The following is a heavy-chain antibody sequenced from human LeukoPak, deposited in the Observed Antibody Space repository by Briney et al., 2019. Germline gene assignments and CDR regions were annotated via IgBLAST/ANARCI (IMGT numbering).Heavy chain of an antibody. J-gene: IGHJ4*02. CDR2: ISGSGVTT. Sequence: PGGSLRLSCDASGFTFSIYAMSWVRQAPGKGLEWVSAISGSGVTTYYADSVKGRFTISRDNSKNTLYLQMNSLRAEDTALYYCAKDRDYYLVGFFDYWGQGTLVTVSS. CDR3: AKDRDYYLVGFFDY. V-gene: IGHV3-23*01. D-gene: IGHD3-10*01. CDR1: GFTFSIYA.